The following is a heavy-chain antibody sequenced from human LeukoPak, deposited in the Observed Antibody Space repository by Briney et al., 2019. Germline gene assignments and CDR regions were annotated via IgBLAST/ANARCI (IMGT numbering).Heavy chain of an antibody. Sequence: SETLSLTCTVSGGSISSYYWSWIRQPPGKGLEWIGYIYYSGSTNYNPSLKSRVTISVDTSKNQFSLKLSSVTAADTAVYYCARGGLLHWFDPWGQGTLVTVSS. J-gene: IGHJ5*02. V-gene: IGHV4-59*12. CDR1: GGSISSYY. CDR2: IYYSGST. CDR3: ARGGLLHWFDP. D-gene: IGHD1-26*01.